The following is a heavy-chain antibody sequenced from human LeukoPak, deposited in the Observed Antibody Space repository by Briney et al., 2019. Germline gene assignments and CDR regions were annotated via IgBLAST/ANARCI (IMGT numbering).Heavy chain of an antibody. Sequence: GGSLRLSCAASGFTFDNYALNWVRQAPGKGLEWVSAITGVGGTTYYADSVKGRFIISRDNSKNTLYLQMNSLRAEDTAVYYCAKSSNFWSGYSDSWGQGTLVSVSS. D-gene: IGHD3-3*01. CDR2: ITGVGGTT. V-gene: IGHV3-23*01. CDR3: AKSSNFWSGYSDS. CDR1: GFTFDNYA. J-gene: IGHJ4*02.